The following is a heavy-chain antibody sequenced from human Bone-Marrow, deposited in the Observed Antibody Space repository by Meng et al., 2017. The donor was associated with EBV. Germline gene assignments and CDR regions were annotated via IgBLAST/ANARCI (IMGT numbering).Heavy chain of an antibody. Sequence: QVQLQQWGAGLLKPSETLSLTCAVYGGSISSSNWWSWVRQPPGKGLEWIGEIYHSGSTNYNPSLKSRVTISVDKSKNQFSLKLSSVTAADTAVYYCARRSITMVRGVDDWFDPWGQGTLVTVSS. V-gene: IGHV4-4*02. D-gene: IGHD3-10*01. CDR1: GGSISSSNW. CDR3: ARRSITMVRGVDDWFDP. J-gene: IGHJ5*02. CDR2: IYHSGST.